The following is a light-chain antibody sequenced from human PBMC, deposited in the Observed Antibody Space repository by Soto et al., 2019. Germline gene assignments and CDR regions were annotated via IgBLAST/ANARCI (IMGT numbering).Light chain of an antibody. J-gene: IGKJ2*01. V-gene: IGKV1-39*01. CDR1: QSISNY. CDR2: AAS. CDR3: QPSYSAPRT. Sequence: DIQMTQAPFSLSAYVGDRVTITCRASQSISNYLNWYQQRPGKAPKLLIYAASNLQSGVPSRFSGSGSGTDFTLTVSSLQPEDFATYYCQPSYSAPRTFGQGTKLEIQ.